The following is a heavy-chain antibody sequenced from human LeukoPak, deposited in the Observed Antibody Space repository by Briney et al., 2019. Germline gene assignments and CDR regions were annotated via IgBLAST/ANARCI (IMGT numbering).Heavy chain of an antibody. CDR3: ATSCSGGSCYSFGY. D-gene: IGHD2-15*01. J-gene: IGHJ4*02. Sequence: GASVKVSCKVSGYTLTELSMHWVRHAPGKGLEWMGGFDPEDGETIYAQKFQGRVTMTEDTSTDTAYMELSSLRSEDMAVYYCATSCSGGSCYSFGYWGQGTLVTVSS. CDR1: GYTLTELS. CDR2: FDPEDGET. V-gene: IGHV1-24*01.